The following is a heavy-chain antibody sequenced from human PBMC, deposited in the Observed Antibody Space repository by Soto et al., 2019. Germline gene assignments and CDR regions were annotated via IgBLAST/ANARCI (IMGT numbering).Heavy chain of an antibody. CDR3: ARGKEDIVVVVAARTLDY. J-gene: IGHJ4*02. V-gene: IGHV3-7*01. D-gene: IGHD2-15*01. CDR1: GFTFSSYW. CDR2: IKQDGSEK. Sequence: GGSLRLSCAASGFTFSSYWMSWVRQAPGKGLEWVANIKQDGSEKYYVDSVKGRFTISRDNAKNSLYLQMNSLRAEDTAVYYCARGKEDIVVVVAARTLDYWGQGTLVTVSS.